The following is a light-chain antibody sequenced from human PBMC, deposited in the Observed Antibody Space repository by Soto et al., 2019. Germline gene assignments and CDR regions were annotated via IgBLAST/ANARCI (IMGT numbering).Light chain of an antibody. CDR3: QQIYSAPLT. Sequence: DIQMTQSPSSLSASVGDRVTITCRAIQSITTYLNWYRQKPGKAPKLLVYAASSLQSGVPSRFSGSGSETEFTLSISSLQPEDFATYFCQQIYSAPLTFGGGTKVEIK. J-gene: IGKJ4*01. CDR2: AAS. CDR1: QSITTY. V-gene: IGKV1-39*01.